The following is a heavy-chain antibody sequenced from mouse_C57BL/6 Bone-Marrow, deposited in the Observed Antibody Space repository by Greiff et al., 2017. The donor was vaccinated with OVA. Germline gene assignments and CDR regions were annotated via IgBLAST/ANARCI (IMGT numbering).Heavy chain of an antibody. J-gene: IGHJ2*01. CDR1: GYTFTDYY. CDR3: ARLGSRRDYFDY. CDR2: INPNNGGT. Sequence: EVQLQQSGPELVKPGASVKISCKASGYTFTDYYMNWVKQSHGKSLEWIGDINPNNGGTSYNQKFKGKATLTVDKSSSTAYMELRSLTSEDSAVYYCARLGSRRDYFDYWGQGTTLTVSS. V-gene: IGHV1-26*01.